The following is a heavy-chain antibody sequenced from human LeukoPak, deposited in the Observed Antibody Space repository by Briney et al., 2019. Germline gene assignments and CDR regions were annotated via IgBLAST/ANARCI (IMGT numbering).Heavy chain of an antibody. V-gene: IGHV3-7*01. J-gene: IGHJ4*02. Sequence: GGTLRLSCAASGFTFSSSWMSWVRQAPGKGLEWVANIKEDGSETYYVDSVKGRFTISRDNAQNSLYLQMNSLRAEDTAVYYCGRLTPGQRCLFYWGQGTLVTVSS. CDR2: IKEDGSET. D-gene: IGHD6-25*01. CDR3: GRLTPGQRCLFY. CDR1: GFTFSSSW.